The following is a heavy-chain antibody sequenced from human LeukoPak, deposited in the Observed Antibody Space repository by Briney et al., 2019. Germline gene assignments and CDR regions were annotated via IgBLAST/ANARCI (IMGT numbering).Heavy chain of an antibody. Sequence: GGSLRLSCVASGFTFSNAWMSWVRQAPGKGLEWVGRIKSKTNGETTDYAAPVKGRFTISRDDSQNTLYLQMNSLKTEDTAVYYCTKFDYAAFEYWGQGTLVTVSS. CDR3: TKFDYAAFEY. D-gene: IGHD4-17*01. CDR1: GFTFSNAW. CDR2: IKSKTNGETT. V-gene: IGHV3-15*01. J-gene: IGHJ4*02.